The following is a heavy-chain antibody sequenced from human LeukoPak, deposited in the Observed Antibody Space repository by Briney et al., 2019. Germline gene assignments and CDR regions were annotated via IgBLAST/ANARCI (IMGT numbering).Heavy chain of an antibody. CDR1: GFTFSSYE. CDR2: IRYDGSNK. J-gene: IGHJ4*02. D-gene: IGHD6-19*01. CDR3: AKARSRYSSGWYSFDY. V-gene: IGHV3-30*02. Sequence: GGSLRLSCAASGFTFSSYEMNWVRQAPGKGLEWVAFIRYDGSNKYYADSVKGRFTISRDNSKNTLYLQMNSLRAEDTAVYYCAKARSRYSSGWYSFDYWGQGTLVTVSS.